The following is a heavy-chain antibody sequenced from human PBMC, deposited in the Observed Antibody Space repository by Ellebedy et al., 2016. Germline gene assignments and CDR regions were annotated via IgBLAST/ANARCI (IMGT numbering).Heavy chain of an antibody. J-gene: IGHJ4*02. CDR3: TREAGGSFVDS. Sequence: GGSLRLSXAVSRFTFSSYSFNWIRQAPGKGLEWVSHISSSGSLKFYADSLRDRFTISRDNAKNLLHLQMNSLTAEDTAVYFCTREAGGSFVDSWGQGVLVTVSS. CDR2: ISSSGSLK. CDR1: RFTFSSYS. V-gene: IGHV3-48*04. D-gene: IGHD1-26*01.